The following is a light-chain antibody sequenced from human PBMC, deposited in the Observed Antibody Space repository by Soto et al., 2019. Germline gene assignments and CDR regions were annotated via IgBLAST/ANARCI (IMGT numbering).Light chain of an antibody. J-gene: IGLJ1*01. CDR2: DTS. V-gene: IGLV7-46*01. CDR1: TLAVSGGHY. Sequence: VVVTQEPSLTVSPGGTGTLTCLSSTLAVSGGHYPYWVQQKPGQGPRTLIYDTSNKHSWTPARFSGFFVGGKAALTLSGAQPEDEAEYYCLLSYSGARRVFGPGTKVTVL. CDR3: LLSYSGARRV.